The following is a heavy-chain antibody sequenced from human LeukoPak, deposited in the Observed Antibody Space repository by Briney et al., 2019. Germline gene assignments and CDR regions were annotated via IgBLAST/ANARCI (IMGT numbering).Heavy chain of an antibody. CDR1: GGSFSGYY. D-gene: IGHD6-6*01. J-gene: IGHJ2*01. CDR2: INHSGST. CDR3: ARGGPSPRIRSSPRYWYFDL. Sequence: SETLSLTCAVYGGSFSGYYWSWIRQPPGKGLEWIGEINHSGSTNYNPSLKSRVTISVDTSKNQFSLKLSSVTAADTAVYYCARGGPSPRIRSSPRYWYFDLWGRGTLVTVSS. V-gene: IGHV4-34*01.